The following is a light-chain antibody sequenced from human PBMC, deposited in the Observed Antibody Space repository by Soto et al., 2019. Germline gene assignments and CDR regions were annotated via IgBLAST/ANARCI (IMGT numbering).Light chain of an antibody. V-gene: IGLV2-8*01. CDR2: EVS. Sequence: QSVLPQPPSASGSPVQSVTISCTGTSSDVGGYNYVSWYQQHPGKAPKFIIYEVSKRPSGVPDRFSGSKSGNTASLTVSGLQAEDEADYYCSSYAGSNNFVLGTGTKVTVL. CDR3: SSYAGSNNFV. CDR1: SSDVGGYNY. J-gene: IGLJ1*01.